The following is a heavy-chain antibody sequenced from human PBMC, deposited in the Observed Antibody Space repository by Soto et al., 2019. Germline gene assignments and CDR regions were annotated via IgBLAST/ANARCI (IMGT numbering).Heavy chain of an antibody. J-gene: IGHJ4*02. D-gene: IGHD1-26*01. CDR1: GFTFSSYG. Sequence: QVQLVESGRGVVQPGRSLRLSCAASGFTFSSYGMHWVRQAPGKGLEWVAVISYDGSNKYYADSVKGRFTISRDNSKNTLYLQMNSLRAEDTAVYYCAKGSYQIGSYDYWGQGTLVTVSS. CDR2: ISYDGSNK. CDR3: AKGSYQIGSYDY. V-gene: IGHV3-30*18.